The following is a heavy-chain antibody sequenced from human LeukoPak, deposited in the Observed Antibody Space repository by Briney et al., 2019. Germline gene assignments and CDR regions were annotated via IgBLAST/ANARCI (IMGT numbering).Heavy chain of an antibody. CDR2: ISSSSSYI. Sequence: PGGSLRLSCAASGFTFSSYSMNWVRQAPGKGLEWVSSISSSSSYIYYADSVKGGFTISRDNAKNSLYLQMNSLRAEDTAVYYCARDLYGSGSYYNYYWGQGTLVTVSS. J-gene: IGHJ4*02. CDR3: ARDLYGSGSYYNYY. V-gene: IGHV3-21*01. D-gene: IGHD3-10*01. CDR1: GFTFSSYS.